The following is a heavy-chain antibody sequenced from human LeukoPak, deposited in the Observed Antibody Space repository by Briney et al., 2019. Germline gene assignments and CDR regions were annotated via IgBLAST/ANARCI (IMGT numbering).Heavy chain of an antibody. Sequence: SETLSLTCVVSGGSISPYYWSWIWQSPGKGLEWIGYIDSSGSASYNPSLKSRVTIFVDTSKNVFSLILTSVSASDTAIYYCARDHWLFSSKTWYYYGMDVWGQGTTVTVSS. V-gene: IGHV4-59*01. CDR3: ARDHWLFSSKTWYYYGMDV. J-gene: IGHJ6*02. CDR2: IDSSGSA. CDR1: GGSISPYY. D-gene: IGHD3-9*01.